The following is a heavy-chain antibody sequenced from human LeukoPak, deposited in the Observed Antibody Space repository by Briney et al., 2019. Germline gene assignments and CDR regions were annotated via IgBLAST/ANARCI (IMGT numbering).Heavy chain of an antibody. CDR1: GFTFSSYS. D-gene: IGHD3-22*01. CDR2: ISSSSSYI. CDR3: ARVRRGDCYDSSGYYPLDY. Sequence: GGSLRLSCAASGFTFSSYSMNWVRQAPGKGLEWVSSISSSSSYIYYADSVKGRFTISRDNAKNSLYLQMNSLRAEDTAVYYCARVRRGDCYDSSGYYPLDYWGQGTLVTVSS. J-gene: IGHJ4*02. V-gene: IGHV3-21*01.